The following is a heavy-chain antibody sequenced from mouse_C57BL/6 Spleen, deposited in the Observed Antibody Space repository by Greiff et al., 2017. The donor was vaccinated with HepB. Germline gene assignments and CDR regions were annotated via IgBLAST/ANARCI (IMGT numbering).Heavy chain of an antibody. J-gene: IGHJ2*01. CDR3: ARQTCDY. Sequence: EVQLVESGGDLVKPGGSLKLSCAASGFTFSSYGMSWVRQTPDKRLEWVATISSGGSYTYYPDSVKGRFTISRDNAKNTLYLQMSSLKSEDTAMYYCARQTCDYWGQGTTLTVSS. CDR1: GFTFSSYG. V-gene: IGHV5-6*01. CDR2: ISSGGSYT.